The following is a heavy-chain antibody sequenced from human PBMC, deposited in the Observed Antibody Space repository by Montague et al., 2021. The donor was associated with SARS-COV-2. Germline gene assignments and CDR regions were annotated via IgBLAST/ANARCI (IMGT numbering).Heavy chain of an antibody. Sequence: PALVKPTQTFTLICSFSGFSLDTRGAGVAWIRQPPGKALEWLGTIYWNDDKHYSSSLKSRLSMSKDTSKNQVVLILTNVDPADTATYCCAHREEDNKGYGWFDPWGQGTLVTVSS. CDR2: IYWNDDK. D-gene: IGHD5-18*01. CDR1: GFSLDTRGAG. J-gene: IGHJ5*02. CDR3: AHREEDNKGYGWFDP. V-gene: IGHV2-5*01.